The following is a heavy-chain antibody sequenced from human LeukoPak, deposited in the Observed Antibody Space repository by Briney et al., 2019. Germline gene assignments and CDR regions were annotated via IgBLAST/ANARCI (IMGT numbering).Heavy chain of an antibody. CDR2: IYPGDSDT. Sequence: GESLKISSKGSGYTVTNYWIGWVRQTPGKGLEWMRIIYPGDSDTRYNPSFQGQVTISADKSISTAYLQWSSLEASDTGIYYCARRGPSTEYFDHWGQGTLVTVSS. D-gene: IGHD3-16*01. J-gene: IGHJ4*02. CDR3: ARRGPSTEYFDH. V-gene: IGHV5-51*01. CDR1: GYTVTNYW.